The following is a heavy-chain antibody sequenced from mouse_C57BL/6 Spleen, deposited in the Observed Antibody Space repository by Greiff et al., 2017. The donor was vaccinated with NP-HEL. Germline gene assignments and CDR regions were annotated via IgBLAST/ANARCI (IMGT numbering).Heavy chain of an antibody. D-gene: IGHD3-3*01. CDR2: ISSGGDYI. V-gene: IGHV5-9-1*02. CDR3: TREGRYYAMDY. CDR1: GFTFSSYA. Sequence: EVNVVESGEGLVKPGGSLKLSCAASGFTFSSYAMSWVRQTPEKRLEWVAYISSGGDYIYYADTVKGRFTISRDNARNTLYLQMSSLKSEDTAMYYCTREGRYYAMDYWGQGTSVTVSS. J-gene: IGHJ4*01.